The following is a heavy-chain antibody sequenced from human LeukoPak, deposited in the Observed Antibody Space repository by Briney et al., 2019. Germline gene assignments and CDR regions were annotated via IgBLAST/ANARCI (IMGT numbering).Heavy chain of an antibody. V-gene: IGHV1-2*02. J-gene: IGHJ3*02. D-gene: IGHD2-2*02. Sequence: ASVKVSYKASGYTFTGYYMHWVRQAPGQGLEWMGWINPNSGGTNYAQKFQGRVTMTRDTSISTAYMELSRLRSDDTAVYYCASEAAAIESDAFDIWGQGTMVTVSS. CDR3: ASEAAAIESDAFDI. CDR1: GYTFTGYY. CDR2: INPNSGGT.